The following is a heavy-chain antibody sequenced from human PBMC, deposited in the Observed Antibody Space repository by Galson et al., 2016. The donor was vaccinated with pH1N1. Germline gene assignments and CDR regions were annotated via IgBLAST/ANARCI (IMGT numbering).Heavy chain of an antibody. Sequence: SLRLSCAASGFTFSSYAMSWVRQAPGKGLEWVSAISGSGGSTYYADSVKGRFTISRDNSKNTLYLQMNSLRAEDTAVYYCAKDIGYCSSTGCQYYYYYGMDVWGQGTTVTVSS. D-gene: IGHD2-2*01. CDR3: AKDIGYCSSTGCQYYYYYGMDV. V-gene: IGHV3-23*01. CDR1: GFTFSSYA. J-gene: IGHJ6*02. CDR2: ISGSGGST.